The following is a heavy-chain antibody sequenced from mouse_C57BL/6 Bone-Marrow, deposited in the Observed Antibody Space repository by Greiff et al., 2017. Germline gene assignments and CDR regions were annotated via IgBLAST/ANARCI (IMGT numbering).Heavy chain of an antibody. D-gene: IGHD1-1*01. J-gene: IGHJ2*01. CDR2: IHPNSGST. Sequence: QVQLQQPGAELVKPGASVKLSCKASGYTFTSYWMHWVKQRPGQGLEWIGMIHPNSGSTNYNEKFKSKATLTVDKSSSTAYMQLSSLTSEDSAVYYCARPPHYYGSSSSYYFDYWGQGTTLTVSS. CDR3: ARPPHYYGSSSSYYFDY. CDR1: GYTFTSYW. V-gene: IGHV1-64*01.